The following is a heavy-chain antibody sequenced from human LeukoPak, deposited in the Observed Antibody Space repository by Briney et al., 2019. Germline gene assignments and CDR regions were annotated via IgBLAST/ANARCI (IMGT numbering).Heavy chain of an antibody. CDR2: IKEDGCDK. V-gene: IGHV3-7*01. CDR3: AREKAYYESGGYFRFDP. CDR1: GFRFSSYW. J-gene: IGHJ5*02. D-gene: IGHD3-22*01. Sequence: GGSLRLSCAASGFRFSSYWMHWVRQAPGKGLEWVANIKEDGCDKYYVDSVKGRFTISRDNAKNSLDLQMNSLRVEDTAVYYCAREKAYYESGGYFRFDPWGQGTLVTVSS.